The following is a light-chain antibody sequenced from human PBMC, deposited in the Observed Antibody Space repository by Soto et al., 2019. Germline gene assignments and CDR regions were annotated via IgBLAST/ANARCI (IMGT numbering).Light chain of an antibody. Sequence: IRMTQSPSSFSASTGDRVTITCRASQSISSWLAWYQQKPGKAPKLLIYDASSLESGVPSRFSGSGSGTEFTLTISSLQPDDFATYYCQQYNSYLWTFGQGTKVDIK. J-gene: IGKJ1*01. CDR2: DAS. CDR3: QQYNSYLWT. V-gene: IGKV1-5*01. CDR1: QSISSW.